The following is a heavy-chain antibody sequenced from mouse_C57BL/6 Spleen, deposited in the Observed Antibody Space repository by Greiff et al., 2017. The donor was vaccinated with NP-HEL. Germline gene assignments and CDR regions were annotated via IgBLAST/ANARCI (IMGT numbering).Heavy chain of an antibody. CDR3: ARHGIPYWYFDV. D-gene: IGHD1-1*01. V-gene: IGHV1-64*01. J-gene: IGHJ1*03. CDR2: IHPNSGST. Sequence: VQLQQPGAELVKPGASVQLSCKASGYTFTSYWMHWVKQRPGQGLEWIGMIHPNSGSTNYNEKFKSKATLTVDKSSSTAYMQLSSLTSEDSAVYYCARHGIPYWYFDVWGTGTTVTVSS. CDR1: GYTFTSYW.